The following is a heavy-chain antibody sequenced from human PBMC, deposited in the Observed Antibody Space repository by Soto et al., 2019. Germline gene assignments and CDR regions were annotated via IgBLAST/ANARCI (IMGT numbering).Heavy chain of an antibody. J-gene: IGHJ4*02. CDR3: AREGDVDTAMVTPPDY. D-gene: IGHD5-18*01. Sequence: QVQLVESGGGVVQPGRSLRLSCAASGFTFSSYGMHWVRQAPGKGLEWVAVIWYDGSNKYYADSVKGRFTISRDNSKNTLYLQMNSLRAEDTAVYYCAREGDVDTAMVTPPDYWGQGTLVTVSS. CDR1: GFTFSSYG. V-gene: IGHV3-33*01. CDR2: IWYDGSNK.